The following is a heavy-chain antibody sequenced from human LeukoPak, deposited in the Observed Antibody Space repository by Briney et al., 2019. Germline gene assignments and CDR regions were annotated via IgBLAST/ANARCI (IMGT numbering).Heavy chain of an antibody. CDR1: GGSFSGYY. CDR3: ARGRRDIVVVPAARYFYY. D-gene: IGHD2-2*01. Sequence: SETLSLTCAVYGGSFSGYYWSWIRQPPGKGLEWIGEINHSGSTNYNPSLKSRVTISVDTSKNQFSLKLSSVTAADTAVYYCARGRRDIVVVPAARYFYYWGQGTLVTASS. V-gene: IGHV4-34*01. CDR2: INHSGST. J-gene: IGHJ4*02.